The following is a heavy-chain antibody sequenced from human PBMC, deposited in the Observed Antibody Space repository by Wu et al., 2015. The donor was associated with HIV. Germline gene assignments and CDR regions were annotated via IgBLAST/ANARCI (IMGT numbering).Heavy chain of an antibody. V-gene: IGHV1-46*01. CDR1: GYTFTSYY. Sequence: QVQLVQSGAEVKKPGASVKVSCKASGYTFTSYYMHWVRQAPGQGLEWMGIINPSGGSTSYAQKFQGRVTMTRDTSTSTVYMELSSLRSEDTAVYYCARDWDARQWLGERWFDPWGQGTLVTVSS. D-gene: IGHD6-19*01. CDR2: INPSGGST. CDR3: ARDWDARQWLGERWFDP. J-gene: IGHJ5*02.